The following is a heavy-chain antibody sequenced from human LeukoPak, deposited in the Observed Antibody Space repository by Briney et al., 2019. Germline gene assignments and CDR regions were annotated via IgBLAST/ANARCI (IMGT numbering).Heavy chain of an antibody. CDR3: ARESLLPGSYYPTRSPFDY. J-gene: IGHJ4*02. D-gene: IGHD3-10*01. CDR2: ISYDGSNK. V-gene: IGHV3-30*04. Sequence: GGSLRLSCAASGFTFSSYAMHWVRQAPGKGLEWVAVISYDGSNKYYADSVKGRFTISRDNAKNSLYLQMNSLRAEDTAVYYCARESLLPGSYYPTRSPFDYWGQGTLVTVSS. CDR1: GFTFSSYA.